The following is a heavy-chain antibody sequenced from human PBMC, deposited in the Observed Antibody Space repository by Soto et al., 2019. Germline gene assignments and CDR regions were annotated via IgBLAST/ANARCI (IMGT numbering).Heavy chain of an antibody. CDR1: GFTFGDYA. Sequence: GGSLRLSCTASGFTFGDYAMSWVRQAPGKGLEWVGFIRSKAYGGTKEYAASVKGRFTISRDDSKSIAYLQMNSLKTEDTAVSYCTRGARMVRGVIITQYYFDYWGQGTLVTVSS. V-gene: IGHV3-49*04. J-gene: IGHJ4*02. D-gene: IGHD3-10*01. CDR2: IRSKAYGGTK. CDR3: TRGARMVRGVIITQYYFDY.